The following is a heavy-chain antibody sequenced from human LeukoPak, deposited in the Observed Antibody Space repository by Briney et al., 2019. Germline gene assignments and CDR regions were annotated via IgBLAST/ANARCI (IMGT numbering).Heavy chain of an antibody. V-gene: IGHV1-69*01. D-gene: IGHD6-13*01. J-gene: IGHJ4*02. Sequence: SVKVSCKAYGGTFSSYAISWVRQAPGQGLKWMGGIIPIFGTANYAQKFQGRVTITADESTSTAYMELSSLRSEDTAVHYCAIRIAAAGIDYWGQGTLVTVSS. CDR1: GGTFSSYA. CDR2: IIPIFGTA. CDR3: AIRIAAAGIDY.